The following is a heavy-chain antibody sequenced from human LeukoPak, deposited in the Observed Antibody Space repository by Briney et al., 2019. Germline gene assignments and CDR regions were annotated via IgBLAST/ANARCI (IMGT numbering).Heavy chain of an antibody. CDR2: IYYSGST. Sequence: PSETLSLTCTVSGDSINSYYWTWIRQPPGKGLEWIGYIYYSGSTNYNPSLKSRVTISVDTSKNQISLKVTSVTAADTAVYYCAGASSSGWFPGIDHWGQGTLVTVSS. D-gene: IGHD6-19*01. CDR1: GDSINSYY. CDR3: AGASSSGWFPGIDH. V-gene: IGHV4-59*01. J-gene: IGHJ4*02.